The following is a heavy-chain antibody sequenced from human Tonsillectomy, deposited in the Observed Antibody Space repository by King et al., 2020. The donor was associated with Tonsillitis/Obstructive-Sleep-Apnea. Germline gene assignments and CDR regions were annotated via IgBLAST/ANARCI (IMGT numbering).Heavy chain of an antibody. Sequence: QLVQSGAEVKKPGASVKVSCKASGYTFTSYYIHWGRQAPGQGREWMGIINPSGGSTSYAQKFQGRVTMTRETATSTVDMELCSMGSEETAVYYCAGDGSVATRPLDYWGQGTLVTVSS. J-gene: IGHJ4*02. D-gene: IGHD6-6*01. CDR1: GYTFTSYY. V-gene: IGHV1-46*01. CDR2: INPSGGST. CDR3: AGDGSVATRPLDY.